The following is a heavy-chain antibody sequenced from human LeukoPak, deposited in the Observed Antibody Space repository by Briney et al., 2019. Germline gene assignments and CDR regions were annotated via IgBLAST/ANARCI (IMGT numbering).Heavy chain of an antibody. V-gene: IGHV3-9*01. CDR2: ISWNSGSI. D-gene: IGHD1-26*01. Sequence: GRSLRLSCAASGFTFDDYAMHWVRQAPGKGLEWVSGISWNSGSIGYADSVKGRFTISRDNAKNSLYLLMNSLRAEDTAVYYCARVRIVGTTNGDFDYWGQGTLVTVSS. CDR1: GFTFDDYA. CDR3: ARVRIVGTTNGDFDY. J-gene: IGHJ4*02.